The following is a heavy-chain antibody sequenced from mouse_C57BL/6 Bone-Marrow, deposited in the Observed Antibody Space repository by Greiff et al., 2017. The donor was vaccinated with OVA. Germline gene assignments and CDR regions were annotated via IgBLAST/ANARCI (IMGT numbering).Heavy chain of an antibody. Sequence: VQLQQPGAELVKPGASVKLSCKASGYTFTSYWMHWVKQRPGQGLEWIGMIHPNSGSTNYNEKFKSKATLTVDKSSSTAYMQLSSLTSEDSAVYYCARKGPYYSNYNYAMDYWGQGTSVTVSS. CDR3: ARKGPYYSNYNYAMDY. D-gene: IGHD2-5*01. J-gene: IGHJ4*01. CDR1: GYTFTSYW. CDR2: IHPNSGST. V-gene: IGHV1-64*01.